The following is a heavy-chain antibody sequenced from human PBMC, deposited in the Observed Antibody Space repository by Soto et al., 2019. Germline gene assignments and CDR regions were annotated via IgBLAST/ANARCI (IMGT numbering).Heavy chain of an antibody. CDR3: ASITGTTFYYYYYGMDV. Sequence: PSETLSLTCAVYGVSFSGYYWSWIRQPPGKGLEWIGEINHSGSTNYNPSLKSRVTISVDTSKNQFSLKLSSVTAADTAVYYCASITGTTFYYYYYGMDVWGQGTTVTVSS. CDR1: GVSFSGYY. D-gene: IGHD1-7*01. V-gene: IGHV4-34*01. J-gene: IGHJ6*02. CDR2: INHSGST.